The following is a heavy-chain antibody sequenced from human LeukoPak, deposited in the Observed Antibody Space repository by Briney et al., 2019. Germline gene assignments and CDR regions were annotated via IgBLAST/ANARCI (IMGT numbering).Heavy chain of an antibody. D-gene: IGHD5-18*01. J-gene: IGHJ4*02. CDR2: TYYRSTWYN. V-gene: IGHV6-1*01. CDR3: ARAPVDTAMATEFDY. Sequence: SQTLSLTCAISGDSVSSNSVTWNWIRQSPSRGLEWLGRTYYRSTWYNDYAVSVRGRITVNPDTSKNQFSLQLNSVTPEDTGVYYCARAPVDTAMATEFDYWGQGTQVTVSS. CDR1: GDSVSSNSVT.